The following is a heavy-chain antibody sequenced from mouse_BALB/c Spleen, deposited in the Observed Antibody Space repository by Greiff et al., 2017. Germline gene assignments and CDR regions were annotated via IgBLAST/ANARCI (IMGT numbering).Heavy chain of an antibody. CDR1: GYTFTSYW. Sequence: QVQLQQPGAELVRPGASVKLSCKASGYTFTSYWINWVKQRPGQGLEWIGTIYPSDSYTNYNQKFKDKATLTVDKSSSTAYMQIRSPTSEDSAVYYCTRHGSSCDYAMDYWGEGTSVTVSS. J-gene: IGHJ4*01. V-gene: IGHV1-69*02. D-gene: IGHD1-1*01. CDR3: TRHGSSCDYAMDY. CDR2: IYPSDSYT.